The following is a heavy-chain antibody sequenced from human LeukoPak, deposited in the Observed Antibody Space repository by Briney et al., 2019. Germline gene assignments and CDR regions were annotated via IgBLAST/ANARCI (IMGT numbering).Heavy chain of an antibody. CDR3: ARDPNGDYIGAFDM. D-gene: IGHD4-17*01. J-gene: IGHJ3*02. Sequence: GGSLRLSCAASGFTVSGNYMTWVRQAPGKGLESVSVIYSGGSTYSADSVKDRFTISRDNSMNTLYLQMNNLRAEDTAVYYCARDPNGDYIGAFDMWGPGTMVTVSS. CDR1: GFTVSGNY. V-gene: IGHV3-66*01. CDR2: IYSGGST.